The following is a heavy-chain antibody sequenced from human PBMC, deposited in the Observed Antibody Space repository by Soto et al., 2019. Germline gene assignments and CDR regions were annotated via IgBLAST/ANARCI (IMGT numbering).Heavy chain of an antibody. CDR1: GFTFSSYS. J-gene: IGHJ4*02. Sequence: PGGSLRLSCAASGFTFSSYSMNWVRQAPGKGLEWVSSISSSDSYIYYADSVKGRFTISRDNAKNSLSLQMNNLRAEDTAVYYCARGNADYYDSSGYFDYWGQGTLVTVSS. V-gene: IGHV3-21*01. CDR2: ISSSDSYI. D-gene: IGHD3-22*01. CDR3: ARGNADYYDSSGYFDY.